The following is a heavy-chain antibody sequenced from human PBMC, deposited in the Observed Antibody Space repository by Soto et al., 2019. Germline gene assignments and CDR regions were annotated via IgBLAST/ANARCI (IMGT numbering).Heavy chain of an antibody. CDR2: ISGSGGST. CDR1: GFTFSGYA. V-gene: IGHV3-23*01. D-gene: IGHD2-2*01. J-gene: IGHJ5*02. Sequence: GGSLRLSCAASGFTFSGYAMSWVRQTPGKGLEWVSAISGSGGSTYYADSVKGRFTISRDNSKNTLYLQMNSLRAEDTAVYYCGKGGFCVLVPACNKMGGFDPWGQGTLVTVSS. CDR3: GKGGFCVLVPACNKMGGFDP.